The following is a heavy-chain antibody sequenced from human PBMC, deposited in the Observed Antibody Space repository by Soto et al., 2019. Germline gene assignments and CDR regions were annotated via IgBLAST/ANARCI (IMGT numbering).Heavy chain of an antibody. Sequence: SETRSLTCTVSGGSLCSCYCSWIRQPPGKGLEWIGYIYYSGSTNYNPSLKRRVTISVDTSKSQFSLKLSSVTAADTAVYYCARAPAGGPLGHWFDPWGQGTLVTVSS. CDR3: ARAPAGGPLGHWFDP. CDR1: GGSLCSCY. CDR2: IYYSGST. D-gene: IGHD7-27*01. V-gene: IGHV4-59*01. J-gene: IGHJ5*02.